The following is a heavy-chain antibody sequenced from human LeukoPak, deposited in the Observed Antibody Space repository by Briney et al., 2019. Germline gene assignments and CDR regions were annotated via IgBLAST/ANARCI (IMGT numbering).Heavy chain of an antibody. CDR2: ISYDGSNT. CDR1: GFTFSSYA. D-gene: IGHD6-19*01. V-gene: IGHV3-30-3*01. J-gene: IGHJ4*02. Sequence: GGSLRLSCAASGFTFSSYAMHWVRQAAGKGLEWVAVISYDGSNTYYADSVKGRFTISRDNSKNTLYLQMNSLRAEDTAVYYCARDGIGIYSSGWYQGSDYWGQGTLVTVSS. CDR3: ARDGIGIYSSGWYQGSDY.